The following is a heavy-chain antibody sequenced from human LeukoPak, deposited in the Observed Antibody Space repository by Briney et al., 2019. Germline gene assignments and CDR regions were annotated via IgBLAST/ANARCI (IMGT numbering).Heavy chain of an antibody. CDR3: AKDRGSWSVGYFDY. V-gene: IGHV3-23*01. D-gene: IGHD6-13*01. Sequence: GGSLRLSCAASGFTLSSYAMSWVRQAPGKGLEWVSAISGSGGSTYYADSVKGRFTISRDNSKNTLYLQMNSLRAEDTAVYYCAKDRGSWSVGYFDYWGQGTLVTVSS. CDR2: ISGSGGST. J-gene: IGHJ4*02. CDR1: GFTLSSYA.